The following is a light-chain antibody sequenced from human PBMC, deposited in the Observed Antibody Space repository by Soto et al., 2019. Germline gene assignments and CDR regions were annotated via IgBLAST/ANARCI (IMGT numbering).Light chain of an antibody. V-gene: IGLV1-40*01. J-gene: IGLJ2*01. Sequence: QSVLTQPPSVSGXXXXRVXXXXTGSSSXXGTGYDVHWYQQHPGMAPKLLIYGNNHRPSGVPDRFSGSKSGTSASLAITGLQAEDEADYYCQSYDSSLRGSVFGGGTKVTVL. CDR2: GNN. CDR1: SSXXGTGYD. CDR3: QSYDSSLRGSV.